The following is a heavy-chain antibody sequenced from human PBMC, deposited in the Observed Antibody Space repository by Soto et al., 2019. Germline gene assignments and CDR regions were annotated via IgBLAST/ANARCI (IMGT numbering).Heavy chain of an antibody. CDR3: AGSPPYYDFWSGYYTGTFDY. Sequence: SVKVSCKASGYTFTSYYMHWVRQAPGQGLEWMGIINPSGGSTSYAQKFQGRVTMTRDTSTSTVYMELSSLRSEDTAVYYCAGSPPYYDFWSGYYTGTFDYWGQGTLVTVSS. J-gene: IGHJ4*02. D-gene: IGHD3-3*01. CDR2: INPSGGST. CDR1: GYTFTSYY. V-gene: IGHV1-46*01.